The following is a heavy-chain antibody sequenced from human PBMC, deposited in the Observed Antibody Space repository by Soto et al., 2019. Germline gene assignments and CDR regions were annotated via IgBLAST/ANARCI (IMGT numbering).Heavy chain of an antibody. J-gene: IGHJ3*02. Sequence: ASVKVSCKASGYTFTSYYIHWVRQAPGQGLEWMGIINPSGGSTSYAQKFQGRVTMTRDTSTSTVYMELSSLRSEDTAVYYCARIISPEYSGYDSPGTEHDAFDIWGQGTMVTVSS. D-gene: IGHD5-12*01. CDR3: ARIISPEYSGYDSPGTEHDAFDI. CDR1: GYTFTSYY. CDR2: INPSGGST. V-gene: IGHV1-46*03.